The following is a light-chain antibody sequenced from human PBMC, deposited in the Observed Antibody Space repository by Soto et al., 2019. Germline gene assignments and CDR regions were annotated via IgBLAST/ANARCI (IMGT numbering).Light chain of an antibody. CDR3: CSPAPDSTYV. CDR1: SSAVGAYNS. CDR2: NGT. V-gene: IGLV2-23*01. J-gene: IGLJ1*01. Sequence: QSALAQPASVSGSPGQSITISCTATSSAVGAYNSVSWYQQNPHKDPQGIIYNGTQRPSGVSNRFFGSTSGNAASLTISGLQADDEADYFCCSPAPDSTYVFGTGTKLTVL.